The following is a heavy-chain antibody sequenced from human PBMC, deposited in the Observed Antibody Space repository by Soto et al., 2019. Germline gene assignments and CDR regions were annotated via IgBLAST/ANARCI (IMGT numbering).Heavy chain of an antibody. J-gene: IGHJ5*02. V-gene: IGHV6-1*01. CDR1: GDSVSSNSAT. CDR2: TYYRAKWYN. D-gene: IGHD4-17*01. CDR3: ARATRTWFDL. Sequence: SQTLSLTCVISGDSVSSNSATWNWIRQSPSRGLEWLGRTYYRAKWYNEYAVSVKSRITINPDTSKNQFSLQLDSVTPDDPAVYYCARATRTWFDLWGQGTLVTVSS.